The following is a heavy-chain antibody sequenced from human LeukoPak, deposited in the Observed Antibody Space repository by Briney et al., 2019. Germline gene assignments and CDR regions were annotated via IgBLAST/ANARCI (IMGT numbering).Heavy chain of an antibody. CDR1: GDSISSGSYY. D-gene: IGHD2-8*01. Sequence: SETLSLTCTVSGDSISSGSYYWSWIRQPAGKGLEWIGRIYASGTSNYNPSLKSRVTISVDTSKNQFSLKLNSVTAADTALYYCARGGTCTNGICRWFDPWGQGILVTVSS. CDR3: ARGGTCTNGICRWFDP. J-gene: IGHJ5*02. CDR2: IYASGTS. V-gene: IGHV4-61*02.